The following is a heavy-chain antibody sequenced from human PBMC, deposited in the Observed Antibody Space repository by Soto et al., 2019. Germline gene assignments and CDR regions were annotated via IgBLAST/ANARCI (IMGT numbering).Heavy chain of an antibody. CDR3: ARRGYCTNGVCYRYGMDV. Sequence: PGESLKISCKCSGYTFTDYWIGWVRQMPGKGLEWMGIIYPGDSDTRYSPSFQGQVTISADKSISTAYLQWSSLKASDTAMYYCARRGYCTNGVCYRYGMDVWGQGTTVTVSS. J-gene: IGHJ6*02. V-gene: IGHV5-51*01. CDR1: GYTFTDYW. CDR2: IYPGDSDT. D-gene: IGHD2-8*01.